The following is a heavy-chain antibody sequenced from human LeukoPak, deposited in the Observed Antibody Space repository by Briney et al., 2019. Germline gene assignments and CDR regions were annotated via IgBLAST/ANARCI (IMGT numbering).Heavy chain of an antibody. D-gene: IGHD2-15*01. Sequence: SETLSLTCTVSGGSISSRNYCWGWIRQPPGKGLEWIGNIYYSGGTYYNPSLKSRVTISVDTSKNQFSLKLSSVTAADTAVYYCARPLYRDAFDIWGQGTMVTVSS. CDR2: IYYSGGT. J-gene: IGHJ3*02. V-gene: IGHV4-39*07. CDR3: ARPLYRDAFDI. CDR1: GGSISSRNYC.